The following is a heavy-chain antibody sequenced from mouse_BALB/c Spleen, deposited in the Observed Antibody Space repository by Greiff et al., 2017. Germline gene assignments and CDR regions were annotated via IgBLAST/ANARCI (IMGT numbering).Heavy chain of an antibody. V-gene: IGHV2-2*02. CDR1: GFSLTSYG. Sequence: VQLVESGPGLVAPSQSLSITCTVSGFSLTSYGVHWVRQPPGKGLEWLGVIWSGGSTDYNAAFISRLSISKDNSKSQVFFKMNSLQANDTAIYYCARITTVPYYAMDYWGQGTSVTVSS. D-gene: IGHD1-1*01. CDR2: IWSGGST. CDR3: ARITTVPYYAMDY. J-gene: IGHJ4*01.